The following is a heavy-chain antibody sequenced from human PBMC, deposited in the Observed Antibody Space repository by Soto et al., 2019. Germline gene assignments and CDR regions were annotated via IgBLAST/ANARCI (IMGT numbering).Heavy chain of an antibody. CDR1: GGTFSSYA. D-gene: IGHD2-15*01. V-gene: IGHV1-69*12. Sequence: QVQLVQSGAGVKKPGSSVKVSCKASGGTFSSYAISWVRQAPGQGLEWMGGIIPIFGTANYAQKFQGRVTITADESTSTAYMELSSLRSEDTAVYYCARGGYCSGGSCSHPYDYWCQGTLVTVSS. CDR3: ARGGYCSGGSCSHPYDY. J-gene: IGHJ4*02. CDR2: IIPIFGTA.